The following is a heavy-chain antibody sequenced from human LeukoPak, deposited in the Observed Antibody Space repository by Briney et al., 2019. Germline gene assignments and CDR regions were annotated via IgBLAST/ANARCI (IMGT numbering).Heavy chain of an antibody. D-gene: IGHD2-2*01. Sequence: ASVKVSCKASGYTFTGYYMHWVRQAPGQGLEWMGWINPNSGGTNYAQKSQGRVTMTRDTSISTAYMELCRLRSDDTAVYYCARAESVVPAAMDWFDPWGQGTLVTVSS. V-gene: IGHV1-2*02. CDR2: INPNSGGT. CDR3: ARAESVVPAAMDWFDP. CDR1: GYTFTGYY. J-gene: IGHJ5*02.